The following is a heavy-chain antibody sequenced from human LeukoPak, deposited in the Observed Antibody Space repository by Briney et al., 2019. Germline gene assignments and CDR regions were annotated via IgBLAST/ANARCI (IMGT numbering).Heavy chain of an antibody. D-gene: IGHD6-19*01. CDR2: ISWNSGSI. CDR3: AKDKPPHSSGWYPTDYFDY. CDR1: GFTFDDYA. V-gene: IGHV3-9*01. J-gene: IGHJ4*02. Sequence: PGGSLRLSCAASGFTFDDYAMHWVRQAPGKGLEWVSGISWNSGSIGYADSVKGRFTISRDNAKNSLYLQMNSLRAEDTALYYCAKDKPPHSSGWYPTDYFDYWGQGTLVTVSS.